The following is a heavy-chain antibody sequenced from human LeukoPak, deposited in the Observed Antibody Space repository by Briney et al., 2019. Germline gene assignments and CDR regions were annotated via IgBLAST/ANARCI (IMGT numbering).Heavy chain of an antibody. V-gene: IGHV3-53*01. D-gene: IGHD3-16*02. CDR1: GFTVSSNY. CDR3: ARDRRTGRLGELSLDPCFDY. J-gene: IGHJ4*02. Sequence: GGSLRLSCAASGFTVSSNYMSWVRQAPGKGLEWVSVIYSGGSTYYADSVKGRFTISRDNSKNTLYLQMNSLRAEDTAVYYCARDRRTGRLGELSLDPCFDYWGRGTLVTVSS. CDR2: IYSGGST.